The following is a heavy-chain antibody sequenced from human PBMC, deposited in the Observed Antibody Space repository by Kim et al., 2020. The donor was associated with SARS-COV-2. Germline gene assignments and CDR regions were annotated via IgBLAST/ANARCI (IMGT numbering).Heavy chain of an antibody. CDR1: GYDFTSYW. CDR2: LSPTDSDT. J-gene: IGHJ3*02. V-gene: IGHV5-51*01. Sequence: GSLKISCEGSGYDFTSYWIGWVRQRPGKGLEWMGILSPTDSDTRYSPSFQGQVTFSADKSISTAYLQWISLKASDTAMYYCARRARSGLKYAAFDIWGQGTVVTVSS. CDR3: ARRARSGLKYAAFDI. D-gene: IGHD2-15*01.